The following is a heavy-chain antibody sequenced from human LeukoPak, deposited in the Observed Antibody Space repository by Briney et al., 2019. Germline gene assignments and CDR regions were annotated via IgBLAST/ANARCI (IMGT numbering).Heavy chain of an antibody. D-gene: IGHD3-22*01. Sequence: ASVKVSCKASGYTFTSYGISWVRQAPGQGPEWMGWISAYNGNTNYAQKLQGRVTMTTDTSTSTAYMELRSLRSDDTAVYYCARDFQGITMIVGLPGDDAFDIWGQGTMVTVSS. CDR2: ISAYNGNT. CDR1: GYTFTSYG. CDR3: ARDFQGITMIVGLPGDDAFDI. V-gene: IGHV1-18*01. J-gene: IGHJ3*02.